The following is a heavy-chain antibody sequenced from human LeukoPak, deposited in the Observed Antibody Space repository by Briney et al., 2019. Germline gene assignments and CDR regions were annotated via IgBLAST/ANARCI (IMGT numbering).Heavy chain of an antibody. Sequence: TLSLTCTVFGGSXSSGGDYWSWIRQHPGKGLEWIGYIYSSGSTYYNPSLESRVTISVDTSKNQFSLNLSFVTAADTAVYYCAREYNYGLGYWGQGTLVTVSS. CDR3: AREYNYGLGY. CDR1: GGSXSSGGDY. CDR2: IYSSGST. D-gene: IGHD5-18*01. V-gene: IGHV4-31*03. J-gene: IGHJ4*02.